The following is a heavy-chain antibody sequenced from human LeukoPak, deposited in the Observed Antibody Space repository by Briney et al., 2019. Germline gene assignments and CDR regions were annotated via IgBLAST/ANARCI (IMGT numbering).Heavy chain of an antibody. CDR1: GGSFSGYY. Sequence: SETLSLTCAVYGGSFSGYYWSWIRQPPGKGLEWIGEINHSGSANYNPSLKSRVTISVDTSKNQFSLKLSSVTAADTAVYYCASTGYPPGDYYYYYGMDVWGQGTTVTVSS. J-gene: IGHJ6*02. D-gene: IGHD3-9*01. V-gene: IGHV4-34*01. CDR3: ASTGYPPGDYYYYYGMDV. CDR2: INHSGSA.